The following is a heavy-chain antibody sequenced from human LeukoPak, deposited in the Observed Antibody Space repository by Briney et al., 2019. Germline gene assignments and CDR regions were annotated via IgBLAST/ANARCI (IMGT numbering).Heavy chain of an antibody. CDR3: ARHSGMATIDY. D-gene: IGHD5-24*01. CDR2: IYPGDSDT. CDR1: RYTFSSYW. J-gene: IGHJ4*02. V-gene: IGHV5-51*01. Sequence: GESLKISCKASRYTFSSYWIGWVRQMPGKGLEWMGIIYPGDSDTRYSPSFQGQVTISADKSISTAYLQWSSLKASDTAMYYCARHSGMATIDYWGQGTLVTVSS.